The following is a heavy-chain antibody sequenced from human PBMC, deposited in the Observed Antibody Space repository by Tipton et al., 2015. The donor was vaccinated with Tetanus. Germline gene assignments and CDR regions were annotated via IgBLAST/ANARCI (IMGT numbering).Heavy chain of an antibody. Sequence: QLVQSGGGLVQPGGSLRLSCAASGFTFSSYAMSWVRQAPGKGLEWVSAISGSGGSTYYADSVKGRFTISRDNSKNTLYFQLNSLRAEDTAVYYCARDSPFGGVVVSDAFDFWGQGTMVTVSS. V-gene: IGHV3-23*04. CDR3: ARDSPFGGVVVSDAFDF. CDR2: ISGSGGST. CDR1: GFTFSSYA. D-gene: IGHD3-16*02. J-gene: IGHJ3*01.